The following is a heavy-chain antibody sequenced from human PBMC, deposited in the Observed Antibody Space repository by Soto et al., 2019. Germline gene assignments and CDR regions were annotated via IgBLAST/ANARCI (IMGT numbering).Heavy chain of an antibody. CDR3: ARDNSGWPGTYYYFGMDV. V-gene: IGHV3-53*01. CDR2: IYAGGDT. J-gene: IGHJ6*02. CDR1: GFTVSSNY. Sequence: PGGSLRLSCASSGFTVSSNYMNWVRQAPGKGLEWVSVIYAGGDTYYADSVRGRFTISRDNSKNTVFLGMHSLRAEDTAMYYCARDNSGWPGTYYYFGMDVWGQGIMVTVSS. D-gene: IGHD6-19*01.